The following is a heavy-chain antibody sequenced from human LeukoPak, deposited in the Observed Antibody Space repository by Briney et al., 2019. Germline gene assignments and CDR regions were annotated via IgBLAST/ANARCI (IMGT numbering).Heavy chain of an antibody. J-gene: IGHJ4*02. Sequence: GGSLRLSCAASGFTFSSYSMSWVRQAPGKGLEWVSYIRSSSSTIYYADSVKGRFTISRDNAKNSLYLQMNSLRDEDTAVYYCARDGIQLWTGAFDYWGQGTLVTVSS. CDR1: GFTFSSYS. CDR3: ARDGIQLWTGAFDY. D-gene: IGHD5-18*01. CDR2: IRSSSSTI. V-gene: IGHV3-48*02.